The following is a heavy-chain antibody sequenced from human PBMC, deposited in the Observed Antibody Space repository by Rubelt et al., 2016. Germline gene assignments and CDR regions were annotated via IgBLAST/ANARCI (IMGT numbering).Heavy chain of an antibody. J-gene: IGHJ4*02. Sequence: PGGSLRLSCAASGFTFSDYYMSWIRQAPGKGLEWVSYITSSSSRIYYTDSVKGRATISRDNAKNSLYLQMNNLRAEDTAVYYCVRDPHALDYWGQGTLVTVSS. CDR3: VRDPHALDY. CDR2: ITSSSSRI. V-gene: IGHV3-11*04. CDR1: GFTFSDYY.